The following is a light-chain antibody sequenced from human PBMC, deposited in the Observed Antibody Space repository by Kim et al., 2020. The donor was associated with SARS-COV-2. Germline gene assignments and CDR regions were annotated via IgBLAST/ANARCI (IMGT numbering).Light chain of an antibody. CDR2: NDD. CDR1: WTNAGSHI. Sequence: GQRVTISGAGSWTNAGSHIVNWFRQLPGPAPNLLIYNDDQRPSGVPDRFSGSRSGTSASLAISGLQSADEADYYCAAWDNTLNAWVFGGGTQLTVL. V-gene: IGLV1-44*01. CDR3: AAWDNTLNAWV. J-gene: IGLJ3*02.